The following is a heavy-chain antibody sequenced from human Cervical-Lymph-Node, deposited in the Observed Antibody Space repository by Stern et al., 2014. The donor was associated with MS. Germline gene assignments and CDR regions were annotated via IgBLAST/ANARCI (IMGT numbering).Heavy chain of an antibody. CDR2: ISSSSSNT. CDR3: ARDIVTRGY. V-gene: IGHV3-48*01. J-gene: IGHJ4*02. D-gene: IGHD1-26*01. CDR1: GFTFSSYS. Sequence: VQLVESGGRLVQPGESLRLSCAASGFTFSSYSMNWVRQAPGKGLEWVSYISSSSSNTYYADSVKGRFTISRDNAKNSLFLQRSSLRAEDTAVYYCARDIVTRGYWGQGTLVTVSS.